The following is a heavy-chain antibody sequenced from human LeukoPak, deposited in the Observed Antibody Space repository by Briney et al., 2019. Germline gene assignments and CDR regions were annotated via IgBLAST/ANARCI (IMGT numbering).Heavy chain of an antibody. Sequence: GGSLRLSCAASGFTFSSDWMHWVRQAPGKGLVWVSLISSDGTYTSYADSVKGRFTISRDNAKNTMYLQMNSLGAEDTAVYYCARRYGSGSWYYFDYWGQGTLVTVSS. CDR3: ARRYGSGSWYYFDY. CDR2: ISSDGTYT. D-gene: IGHD3-10*01. J-gene: IGHJ4*02. CDR1: GFTFSSDW. V-gene: IGHV3-74*01.